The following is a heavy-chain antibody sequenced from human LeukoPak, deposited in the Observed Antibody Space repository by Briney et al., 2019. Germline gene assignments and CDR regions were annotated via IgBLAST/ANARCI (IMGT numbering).Heavy chain of an antibody. D-gene: IGHD4-11*01. CDR1: GFTFSSYG. CDR2: IRYDGSNK. Sequence: PGGSLRLSCAASGFTFSSYGMHWVRQAPGKGLEWVAFIRYDGSNKYYADSVKGRFTISRDNSKNTLYLQMNSLRAEDTAVYYCAKAATTVTNSDYWGQGTLVTVSS. V-gene: IGHV3-30*02. CDR3: AKAATTVTNSDY. J-gene: IGHJ4*02.